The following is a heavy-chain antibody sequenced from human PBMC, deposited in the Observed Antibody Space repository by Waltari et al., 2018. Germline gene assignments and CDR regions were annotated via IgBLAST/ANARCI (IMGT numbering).Heavy chain of an antibody. V-gene: IGHV4-4*07. CDR1: DGSFSSYH. D-gene: IGHD3-3*01. J-gene: IGHJ6*02. CDR2: IYTSGST. CDR3: ARSITIFGGGRYYYYGMDV. Sequence: QVQLQESGPGLVKPSETLSLPCTVSDGSFSSYHWSWTRQPAGQGLEWIGRIYTSGSTNYNPSLKSRVTISVDKSKNQFSLKLSSVTAADTAVYYCARSITIFGGGRYYYYGMDVWGQGTTVTVSS.